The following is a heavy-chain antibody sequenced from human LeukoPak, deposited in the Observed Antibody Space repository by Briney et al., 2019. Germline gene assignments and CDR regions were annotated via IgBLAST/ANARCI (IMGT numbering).Heavy chain of an antibody. Sequence: PGGSLRLSCAASGFTLKNYAMNWVRQAPGKDLEWGSAISGSGSNTYYADSVKGRFTISRDNSKNTLYLQMNGLKAEDTAVYYYRKYFCSGACCPFDCWGQRTLVTVSS. CDR3: RKYFCSGACCPFDC. CDR2: ISGSGSNT. CDR1: GFTLKNYA. D-gene: IGHD2-21*02. J-gene: IGHJ4*02. V-gene: IGHV3-23*01.